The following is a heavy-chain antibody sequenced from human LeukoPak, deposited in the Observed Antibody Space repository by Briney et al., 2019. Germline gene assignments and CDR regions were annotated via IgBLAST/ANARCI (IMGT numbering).Heavy chain of an antibody. J-gene: IGHJ5*02. CDR2: INHSGST. Sequence: SETLSLTCAVYGGSFSGYYWSLIRQPPGKGLEWIGEINHSGSTNYNPSLKSRVTISVDTSKNQFSLKLSSVTAADTAVYYCARSMRTMIVVVMRGNWFDPWGQGTLVTVSS. D-gene: IGHD3-22*01. CDR3: ARSMRTMIVVVMRGNWFDP. CDR1: GGSFSGYY. V-gene: IGHV4-34*01.